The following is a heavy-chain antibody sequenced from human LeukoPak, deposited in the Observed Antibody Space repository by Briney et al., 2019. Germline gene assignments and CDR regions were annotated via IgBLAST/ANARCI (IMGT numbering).Heavy chain of an antibody. D-gene: IGHD6-13*01. J-gene: IGHJ6*03. V-gene: IGHV1-46*01. CDR3: ARDSGAAQLGYYYYMDV. CDR2: INPSGGST. Sequence: ASVKVSCKASGYTFTSYYMHWVRQAPGQGLEWMGIINPSGGSTSYAQKFQGRVTMTRDMSTSTVYMELSSLRSEDTAVYYCARDSGAAQLGYYYYMDVWGKGTTVTVSS. CDR1: GYTFTSYY.